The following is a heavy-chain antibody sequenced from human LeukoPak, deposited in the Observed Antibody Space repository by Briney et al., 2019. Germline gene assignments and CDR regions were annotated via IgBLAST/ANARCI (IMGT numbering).Heavy chain of an antibody. CDR3: ARGRGGSGNYYFDY. Sequence: GGSLRLSRAASGFSFSTFAINWVRQAPGKGLEWVSGIGGSGTTTYYADSVKGRFTISRDNSKNTVFLQLSSLSAEDTALYYCARGRGGSGNYYFDYWGQGTLVIASS. V-gene: IGHV3-23*01. D-gene: IGHD3-10*01. J-gene: IGHJ4*02. CDR1: GFSFSTFA. CDR2: IGGSGTTT.